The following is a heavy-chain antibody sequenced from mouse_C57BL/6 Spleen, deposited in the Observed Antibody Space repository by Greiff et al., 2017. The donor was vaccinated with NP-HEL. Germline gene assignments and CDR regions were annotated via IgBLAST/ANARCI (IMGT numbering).Heavy chain of an antibody. D-gene: IGHD1-1*01. J-gene: IGHJ2*01. V-gene: IGHV5-4*01. CDR1: GFTFSSYA. Sequence: EVQRVESGGGLVKPGGSLKLSCAASGFTFSSYAMSWVRQTPEKRLEWVATISDGGSYTYYPDNVKGRFTISRDNAKNNLYLQMSHLKSEDTAMYYCARDLYYGSSFYYFDYWGQGTTLTVSS. CDR3: ARDLYYGSSFYYFDY. CDR2: ISDGGSYT.